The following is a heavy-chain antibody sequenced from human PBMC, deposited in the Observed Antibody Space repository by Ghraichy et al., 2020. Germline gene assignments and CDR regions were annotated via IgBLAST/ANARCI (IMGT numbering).Heavy chain of an antibody. CDR3: ARDDTLGSLDY. V-gene: IGHV1-18*04. CDR2: ISGYSGNT. Sequence: ASVKVSCKASGYTFSTYVINWVRQAPGQGLEWMGWISGYSGNTNYAQILQGRVTMTTDTSTSTAYMELRSLRSDDTAVYYCARDDTLGSLDYWGQGTLVTVSS. J-gene: IGHJ4*02. D-gene: IGHD3-10*01. CDR1: GYTFSTYV.